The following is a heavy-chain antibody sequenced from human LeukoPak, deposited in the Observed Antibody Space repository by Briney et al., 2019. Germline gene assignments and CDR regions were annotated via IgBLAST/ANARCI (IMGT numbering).Heavy chain of an antibody. V-gene: IGHV4-59*01. D-gene: IGHD3-22*01. CDR3: ARLDYYHFDY. CDR2: TSYSGST. CDR1: GGSISRYY. Sequence: PSETLSLTCTVSGGSISRYYWSWIRQPPGKGLEWIGYTSYSGSTKYNPSLMSRVTISVDTSKNQFSLKLSSATAADTAVYYCARLDYYHFDYWGQGTVVTVSS. J-gene: IGHJ4*02.